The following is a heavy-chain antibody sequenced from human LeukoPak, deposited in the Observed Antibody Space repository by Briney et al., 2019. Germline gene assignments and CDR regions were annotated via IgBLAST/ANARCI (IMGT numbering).Heavy chain of an antibody. CDR2: ISSSSSYI. CDR3: ARVGAAAGTGFDY. Sequence: PGGSLRLSCAASGFTFSSYSMNWVRQAPGKGLEWVSSISSSSSYIYYADSVKGRFTISRDNAKNSLYLQMNSLRAEDTAVYYCARVGAAAGTGFDYWDQGTLVTVSS. CDR1: GFTFSSYS. D-gene: IGHD6-13*01. V-gene: IGHV3-21*01. J-gene: IGHJ4*02.